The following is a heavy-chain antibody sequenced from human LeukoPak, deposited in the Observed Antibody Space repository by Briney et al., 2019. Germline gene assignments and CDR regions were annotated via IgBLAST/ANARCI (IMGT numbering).Heavy chain of an antibody. V-gene: IGHV3-7*03. J-gene: IGHJ4*02. CDR2: IKQDGSEK. CDR1: GFIFTDYW. Sequence: LPGGSLRLSCAASGFIFTDYWMSWVRQAPGKGLEWVANIKQDGSEKYYVGSVKGRFTISRDNAKSSLYLQMNSLRAEDTAVYYCTREMVMIDYWGQGNLVTVSS. D-gene: IGHD4-23*01. CDR3: TREMVMIDY.